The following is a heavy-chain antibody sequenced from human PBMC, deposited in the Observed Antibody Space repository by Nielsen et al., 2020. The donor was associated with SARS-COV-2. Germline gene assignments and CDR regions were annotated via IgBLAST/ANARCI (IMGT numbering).Heavy chain of an antibody. CDR3: AREGSSWSFDY. CDR1: GYTFINYA. D-gene: IGHD6-13*01. CDR2: INAGYGNT. V-gene: IGHV1-3*01. Sequence: ASVKASCKASGYTFINYAMHWVRQAPGQRPELMGWINAGYGNTKYSQKFQGRVTITRDTSASTAYLELSSLRSEDTAVYFCAREGSSWSFDYWGQGTLVTVSS. J-gene: IGHJ4*02.